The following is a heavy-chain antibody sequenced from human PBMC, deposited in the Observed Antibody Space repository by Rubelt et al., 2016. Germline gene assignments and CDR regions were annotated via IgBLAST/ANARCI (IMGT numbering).Heavy chain of an antibody. CDR2: INPSGGST. Sequence: QDQLVQSGAEVKKPGASVRVSCKASGYTFTSYYMHWVRQAPGQGLEWMGIINPSGGSTSYAQKFQGRVTMTRDTSTSTVYMELSSLRSDDTAVYYCAREAAYDAFDIWGQGTMVTVSS. CDR3: AREAAYDAFDI. V-gene: IGHV1-46*01. J-gene: IGHJ3*02. D-gene: IGHD2-15*01. CDR1: GYTFTSYY.